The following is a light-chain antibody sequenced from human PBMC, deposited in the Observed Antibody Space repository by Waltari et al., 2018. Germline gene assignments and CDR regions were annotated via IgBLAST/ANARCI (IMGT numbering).Light chain of an antibody. CDR3: QQRSSWPRT. CDR1: QRISTS. CDR2: SAY. J-gene: IGKJ1*01. Sequence: EIVLTQSPATVSLSPGERVTLSCRASQRISTSLAWYQQKPGQAPRLLIYSAYNGASGIPASFSGSGSGTDFTLTISSLEPEDSAVYDCQQRSSWPRTFGQGTKVEIK. V-gene: IGKV3-11*01.